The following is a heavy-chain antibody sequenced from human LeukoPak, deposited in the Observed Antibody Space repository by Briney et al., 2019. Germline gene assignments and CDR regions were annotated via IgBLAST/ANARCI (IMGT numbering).Heavy chain of an antibody. CDR3: AREMEMATNYFDY. V-gene: IGHV4-34*01. CDR2: INHSGST. CDR1: GGSFSGYY. Sequence: SETLSLTCAVYGGSFSGYYWSWIRQPPGKGLEWIGEINHSGSTNYNPSLKSRVTISVDTSKNQFSLKLSSVTAADTAVYYCAREMEMATNYFDYWGQGTLVTVSS. J-gene: IGHJ4*02. D-gene: IGHD5-24*01.